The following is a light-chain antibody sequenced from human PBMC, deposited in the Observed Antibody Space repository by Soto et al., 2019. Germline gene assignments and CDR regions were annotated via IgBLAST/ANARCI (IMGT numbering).Light chain of an antibody. CDR3: QQRSNWPLT. CDR1: QGIGDT. CDR2: DAS. J-gene: IGKJ4*01. V-gene: IGKV3-11*01. Sequence: EVVMTQSPATLSVSPGXGATLSCRASQGIGDTLAWYQQKPGQAPRLLIYDASNRATGIPARFSGSGSGTDFTLTISSLEPEDFAVYYCQQRSNWPLTFGGGTKVDIK.